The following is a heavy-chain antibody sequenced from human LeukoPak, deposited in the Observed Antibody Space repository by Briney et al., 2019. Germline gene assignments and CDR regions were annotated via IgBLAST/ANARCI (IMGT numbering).Heavy chain of an antibody. CDR2: INHSGST. V-gene: IGHV4-34*01. CDR1: GGSFSGYY. Sequence: PSETLSLTCAVYGGSFSGYYWSWIRQPPGKGLEWIGEINHSGSTNYNPSLKSRVTISVDTSKNQFSLRLSSVTAADTAVYYCARGANSSVFDYWGQGTCVTVSS. CDR3: ARGANSSVFDY. D-gene: IGHD6-19*01. J-gene: IGHJ4*02.